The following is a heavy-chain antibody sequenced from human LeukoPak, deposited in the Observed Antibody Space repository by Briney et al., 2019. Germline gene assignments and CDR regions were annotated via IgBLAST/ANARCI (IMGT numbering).Heavy chain of an antibody. J-gene: IGHJ4*02. CDR2: INQDGSEK. CDR3: ARTRGSHPSPFDS. Sequence: GGSLRLSCGASGFTFDDYWMSWVRQAPGQGLEWVANINQDGSEKYYLDSAKGRFTISRDNSRNMVYLQMSSLRAEDTAVYYCARTRGSHPSPFDSWGQGTLVTVSS. CDR1: GFTFDDYW. D-gene: IGHD3-10*01. V-gene: IGHV3-7*03.